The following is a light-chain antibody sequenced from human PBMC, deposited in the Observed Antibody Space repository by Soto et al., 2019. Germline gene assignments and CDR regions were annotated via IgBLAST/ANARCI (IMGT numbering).Light chain of an antibody. Sequence: QAVVTQEPALTVSPGGTVTLTCGTSTGAVTSGLYPYWLQQKAGQVPRTLIYNTIKRQSWTPARFSGSLLGDKATLTISGAQPEDEAEYYCLLSFYGARVFGTGTKLTVL. CDR2: NTI. CDR3: LLSFYGARV. CDR1: TGAVTSGLY. V-gene: IGLV7-46*01. J-gene: IGLJ1*01.